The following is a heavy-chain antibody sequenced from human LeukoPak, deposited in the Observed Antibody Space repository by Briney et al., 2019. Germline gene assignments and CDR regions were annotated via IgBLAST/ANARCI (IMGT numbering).Heavy chain of an antibody. CDR1: GGTFSSYA. CDR3: ARGRYYYMDV. D-gene: IGHD3-10*01. CDR2: IIPIFGTA. V-gene: IGHV1-69*05. J-gene: IGHJ6*03. Sequence: ASVKVSCKASGGTFSSYAMSRVRQAPGQGLEWMGRIIPIFGTANYAQKFQGRVTITTDESTSTAYMELSSLRSEDTAVYYCARGRYYYMDVWGKGTTVTVSS.